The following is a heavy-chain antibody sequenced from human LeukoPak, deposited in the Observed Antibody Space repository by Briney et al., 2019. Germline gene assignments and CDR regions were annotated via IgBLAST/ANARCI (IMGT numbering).Heavy chain of an antibody. CDR2: INHSGST. V-gene: IGHV4-34*01. CDR1: GGSFSGYY. D-gene: IGHD3-9*01. Sequence: PSETLSLTCAVYGGSFSGYYWSWIRQPPGKGLEWIGEINHSGSTNHNPSLKSRVTISVDTSKNQFSLKLSSVTAADTAVYYCARRSLLRYFDWLLRPTSFDIWGQGTMVTVSS. J-gene: IGHJ3*02. CDR3: ARRSLLRYFDWLLRPTSFDI.